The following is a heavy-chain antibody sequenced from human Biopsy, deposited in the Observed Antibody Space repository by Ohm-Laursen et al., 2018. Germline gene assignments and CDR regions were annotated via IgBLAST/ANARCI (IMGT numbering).Heavy chain of an antibody. CDR1: RDNFNNYG. V-gene: IGHV1-69*01. D-gene: IGHD2-21*02. CDR3: ACDDSVVGWFEH. Sequence: SSVKVSCKASRDNFNNYGITWVRQAPGQGLEWMGGIIPSLGAANYAQKFKGRVTISADESTSTVYLEVRSLRFQDTAVYFCACDDSVVGWFEHWGQGALLTVSS. J-gene: IGHJ5*02. CDR2: IIPSLGAA.